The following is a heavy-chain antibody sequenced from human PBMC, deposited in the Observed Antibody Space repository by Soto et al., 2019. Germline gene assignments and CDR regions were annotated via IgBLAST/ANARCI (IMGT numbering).Heavy chain of an antibody. J-gene: IGHJ6*02. CDR3: ARRPPSMVRGVIYGMDV. CDR2: IYYSGST. CDR1: GGSVSSGSYY. D-gene: IGHD3-10*01. Sequence: SETLSLTCTVSGGSVSSGSYYWSWIRQPPGKGLEWIGYIYYSGSTNYNPSLKSRVTISVDTSKNQFSLKLSSVTAADTAVYYCARRPPSMVRGVIYGMDVWGQGTTVTVSS. V-gene: IGHV4-61*01.